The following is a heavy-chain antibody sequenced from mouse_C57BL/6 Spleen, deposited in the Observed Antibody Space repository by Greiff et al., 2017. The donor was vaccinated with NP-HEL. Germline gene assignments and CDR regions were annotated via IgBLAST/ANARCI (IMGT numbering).Heavy chain of an antibody. CDR2: INPYNGGT. V-gene: IGHV1-19*01. D-gene: IGHD1-1*01. CDR3: ASNYGSSFYAMDY. CDR1: GYTFTDYY. J-gene: IGHJ4*01. Sequence: VQLQQSGPVLVKPGASVKMSCKASGYTFTDYYMNWVKQSHGKSLEWIGVINPYNGGTSYNQKFKGKATLTVDKSSSTAYMELNSLTSEDSAVYYCASNYGSSFYAMDYWGQGTSVTVSS.